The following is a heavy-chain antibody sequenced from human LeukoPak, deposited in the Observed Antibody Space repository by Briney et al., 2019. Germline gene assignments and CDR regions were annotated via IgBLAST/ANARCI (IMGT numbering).Heavy chain of an antibody. CDR2: IYHSGTT. V-gene: IGHV4-38-2*01. D-gene: IGHD1-7*01. CDR3: ARRNWNYGWFDP. CDR1: GDSITSDYY. J-gene: IGHJ5*02. Sequence: PSETLSLTCAFSGDSITSDYYWGWIRQPPGKGLEWIGSIYHSGTTYYNPSLKSRASKPVDTSKKQFSLKLSSVTAADTAVYYCARRNWNYGWFDPWGQGTLVTVSS.